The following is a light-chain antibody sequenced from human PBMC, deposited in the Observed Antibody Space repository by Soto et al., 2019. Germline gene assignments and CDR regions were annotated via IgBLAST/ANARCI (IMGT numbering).Light chain of an antibody. Sequence: EITLTQSPGTLSLSPGERATLSCRASQSVSDYLAWYQQKAGQPPRVLIYGASNRATDIPARFSGSGSGTDFTLTISRLEHEDSAVYYCQQRSKLPRTFGGGTRVEIK. CDR2: GAS. V-gene: IGKV3-11*01. J-gene: IGKJ4*01. CDR3: QQRSKLPRT. CDR1: QSVSDY.